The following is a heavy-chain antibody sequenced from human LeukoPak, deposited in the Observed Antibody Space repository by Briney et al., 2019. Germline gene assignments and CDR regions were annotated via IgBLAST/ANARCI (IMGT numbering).Heavy chain of an antibody. D-gene: IGHD2-8*01. V-gene: IGHV3-23*01. CDR3: ARKWHGGFDI. J-gene: IGHJ3*02. Sequence: GGSLRLSCTGSGFTFGDFAMSWVRQAPGKGLEWVSDQSDTGYYRNYADSAKGRFTISRDNSKNSLWLQMNSLRVEDTDVYYCARKWHGGFDIWSQGAMVTVSS. CDR2: QSDTGYYR. CDR1: GFTFGDFA.